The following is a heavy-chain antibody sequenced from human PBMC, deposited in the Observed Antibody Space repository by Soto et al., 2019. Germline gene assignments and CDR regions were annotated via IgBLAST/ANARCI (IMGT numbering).Heavy chain of an antibody. CDR1: GYTFTNYY. D-gene: IGHD4-4*01. V-gene: IGHV1-2*02. Sequence: ASVKVSCKASGYTFTNYYMHWLRQAPGQGLEWMGWMNPRSGGSNYAQAFQDRVTMTSDASISTAYMEMTSLRHGDTAVYFCARSDDSTSYPLDLWGPGTLVTVSS. J-gene: IGHJ5*02. CDR2: MNPRSGGS. CDR3: ARSDDSTSYPLDL.